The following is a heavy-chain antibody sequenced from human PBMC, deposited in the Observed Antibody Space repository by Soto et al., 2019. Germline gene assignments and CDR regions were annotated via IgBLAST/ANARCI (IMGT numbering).Heavy chain of an antibody. Sequence: SETLSLTCAVSGYSVSGGYYWGWIRQPPGKGLEWIASIHQSGNAYYNPSLKSRVSISVDTSRNEFSLNLTSVTAADTAVHYCAREYGSYLISWGQGNLVTVSS. CDR2: IHQSGNA. CDR1: GYSVSGGYY. J-gene: IGHJ5*02. D-gene: IGHD3-10*01. CDR3: AREYGSYLIS. V-gene: IGHV4-38-2*02.